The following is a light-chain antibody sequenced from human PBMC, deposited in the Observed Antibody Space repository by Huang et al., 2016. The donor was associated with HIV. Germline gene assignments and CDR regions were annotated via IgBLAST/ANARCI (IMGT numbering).Light chain of an antibody. CDR2: TAS. CDR3: HQYNNWPPTWT. J-gene: IGKJ1*01. Sequence: EIVMTQSPATLSVSPGERATLSCRASQSVSINLAWFQQSPGRDPRLLIYTASPRPFAIPARFRVSGSGTEFTLTISGLQSEDFAVYYCHQYNNWPPTWTFGQGTKVEVK. V-gene: IGKV3-15*01. CDR1: QSVSIN.